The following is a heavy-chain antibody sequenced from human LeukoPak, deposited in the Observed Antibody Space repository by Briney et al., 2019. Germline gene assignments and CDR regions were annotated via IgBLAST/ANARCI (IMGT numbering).Heavy chain of an antibody. CDR3: ASDYYDSSGYLKPFV. D-gene: IGHD3-22*01. Sequence: SETLSLTCTVSGGSISSYYWSWIRQPAGKGLEWIGRIYTSGSTNYNPSLKSRVTMSVDTSKNQFSLKLSSVTVADTAVYYCASDYYDSSGYLKPFVWGQGTLVTVSS. CDR1: GGSISSYY. J-gene: IGHJ1*01. V-gene: IGHV4-4*07. CDR2: IYTSGST.